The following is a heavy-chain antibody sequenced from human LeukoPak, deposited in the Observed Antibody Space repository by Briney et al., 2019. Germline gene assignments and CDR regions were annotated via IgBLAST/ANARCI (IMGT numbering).Heavy chain of an antibody. CDR2: INTDTGNP. J-gene: IGHJ5*02. CDR3: ARTLFCRQEPLPTHRVDP. Sequence: ASVKVSCKASGYTFTNYAMNWVRQAPGQGLEWMGWINTDTGNPTYAQGFTRRLVFSLDTSASTAYLQISSLKAEDTAVYYCARTLFCRQEPLPTHRVDPWGQGTLVTVSS. D-gene: IGHD1-14*01. V-gene: IGHV7-4-1*02. CDR1: GYTFTNYA.